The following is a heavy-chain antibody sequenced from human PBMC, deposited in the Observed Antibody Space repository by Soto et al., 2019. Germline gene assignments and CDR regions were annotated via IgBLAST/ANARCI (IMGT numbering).Heavy chain of an antibody. V-gene: IGHV1-3*01. CDR3: ARDFLPLSKTQDAFDI. J-gene: IGHJ3*02. Sequence: ASVKVSCKASGYTFTSYAMHWVRQAPGQRLEWMGWINAGNGNTKYSQKFQGRVTTTRDTSASTAYMELSSLRSEDTAVYYCARDFLPLSKTQDAFDIWGQGTMVTVSS. CDR1: GYTFTSYA. CDR2: INAGNGNT.